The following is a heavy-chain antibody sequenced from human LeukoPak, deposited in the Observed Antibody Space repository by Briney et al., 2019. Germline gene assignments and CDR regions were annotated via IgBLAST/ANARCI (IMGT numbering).Heavy chain of an antibody. CDR3: ARVIEDYYDSSGYYPYAY. CDR1: GYTFTGYY. V-gene: IGHV1-2*02. CDR2: INPNSGGT. Sequence: ASVEVSCKASGYTFTGYYMHWVRQAPGQGLEWMGWINPNSGGTNYAQKFQGRVTMTRDTSISTAYMELSRLRSDDTAVYYCARVIEDYYDSSGYYPYAYWGQGTLVTVSS. D-gene: IGHD3-22*01. J-gene: IGHJ4*02.